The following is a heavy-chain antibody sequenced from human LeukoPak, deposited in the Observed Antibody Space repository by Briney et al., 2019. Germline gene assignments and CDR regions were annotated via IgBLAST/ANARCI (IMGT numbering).Heavy chain of an antibody. D-gene: IGHD2-2*01. Sequence: KPSETLSLTCSVSGDSISSRDYYWSWIRQPPGKGLEWIGSIYYIGSTYSNPSLKSRVTISVDTSNNQFSLRLSSVTAADTAIYHCARIRIIVVQAALDSWGQGTLVTVSS. CDR2: IYYIGST. CDR1: GDSISSRDYY. CDR3: ARIRIIVVQAALDS. V-gene: IGHV4-39*07. J-gene: IGHJ4*02.